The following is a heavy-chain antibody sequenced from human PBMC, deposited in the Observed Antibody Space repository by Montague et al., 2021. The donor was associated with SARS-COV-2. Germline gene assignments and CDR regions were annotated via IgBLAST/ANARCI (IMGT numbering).Heavy chain of an antibody. CDR1: GFTFTSYA. V-gene: IGHV3-23*01. J-gene: IGHJ4*02. Sequence: SLRLSLSVSGFTFTSYAMSWVRQAPGKELEWVSGIVDSDSSTHYADSVKGRFTISRDNSKNMVYLQMNSLRAEDTAVYYCARGVITPDYWGQGTLVTVSS. CDR2: IVDSDSST. CDR3: ARGVITPDY. D-gene: IGHD2-21*01.